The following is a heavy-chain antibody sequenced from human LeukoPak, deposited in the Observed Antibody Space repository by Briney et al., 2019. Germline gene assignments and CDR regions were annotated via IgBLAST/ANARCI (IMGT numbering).Heavy chain of an antibody. Sequence: GGALRLSCASSVFTFNSYLMSCVRQAPGKRLEGVANIKQDGSKKYNVGTVKGRFTISRDNAKNSLYLQMNSMRAEDTAVYYCARDGGGYCSSTSCYRGPAFDYWGQGTLVTVS. J-gene: IGHJ4*02. CDR3: ARDGGGYCSSTSCYRGPAFDY. V-gene: IGHV3-7*01. D-gene: IGHD2-2*01. CDR1: VFTFNSYL. CDR2: IKQDGSKK.